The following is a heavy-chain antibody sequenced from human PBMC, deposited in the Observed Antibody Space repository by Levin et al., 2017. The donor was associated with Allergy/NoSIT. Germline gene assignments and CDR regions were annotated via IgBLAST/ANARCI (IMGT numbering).Heavy chain of an antibody. V-gene: IGHV1-2*02. D-gene: IGHD3-10*01. J-gene: IGHJ5*02. Sequence: ASVKVSCKASGYTFTGHFIYWVRQAPGQGLEWMGWINPNSGGTNYAQKFQGRVTMTRDTSISTAYMELSRLRSDDTAVYYCARDCYYGSGSYQKGCFDPWGQGTLVTVSS. CDR3: ARDCYYGSGSYQKGCFDP. CDR2: INPNSGGT. CDR1: GYTFTGHF.